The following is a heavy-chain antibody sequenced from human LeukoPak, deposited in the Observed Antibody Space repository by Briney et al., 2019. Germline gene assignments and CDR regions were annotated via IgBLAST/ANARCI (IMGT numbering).Heavy chain of an antibody. Sequence: SETLSLTCTVSDCSINNYYWSWIRQPPGKGLEWIGYIYYSGSTNYNPSHKSRVTISLDTSKNQFSVKLSSVTAADTAVYYCARLRPRSYSSGWYYFDYWGQGTLVTVSS. J-gene: IGHJ4*02. CDR2: IYYSGST. CDR1: DCSINNYY. V-gene: IGHV4-59*08. CDR3: ARLRPRSYSSGWYYFDY. D-gene: IGHD6-19*01.